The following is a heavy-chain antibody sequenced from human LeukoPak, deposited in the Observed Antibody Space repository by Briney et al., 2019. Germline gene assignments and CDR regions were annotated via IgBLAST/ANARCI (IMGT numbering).Heavy chain of an antibody. V-gene: IGHV3-30*02. Sequence: GGSLRLSCAASGFTFSSYGMHWIRQAPGKGLEWVAFIRYDGSNKYYADSVKGRFTISRDNSKNTLYLQMNSLRAEDTAVYYCAKDPYYYGSGSYFDYWGQGTLVTVSS. CDR1: GFTFSSYG. CDR2: IRYDGSNK. CDR3: AKDPYYYGSGSYFDY. D-gene: IGHD3-10*01. J-gene: IGHJ4*02.